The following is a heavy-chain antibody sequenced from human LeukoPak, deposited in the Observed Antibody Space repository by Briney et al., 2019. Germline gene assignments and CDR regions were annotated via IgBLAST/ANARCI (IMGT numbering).Heavy chain of an antibody. V-gene: IGHV3-33*01. CDR2: IWYDGSNK. D-gene: IGHD3-22*01. CDR1: GFTFSSYG. J-gene: IGHJ4*02. CDR3: ARGIYDSSGCLDY. Sequence: GGSLRLSCAASGFTFSSYGMHWVRQAPGKGLEWVAVIWYDGSNKYYADSVKGRFTISRDNSKNTLYLQMNSLRAEDTAVYYCARGIYDSSGCLDYWGQGTLVTVSS.